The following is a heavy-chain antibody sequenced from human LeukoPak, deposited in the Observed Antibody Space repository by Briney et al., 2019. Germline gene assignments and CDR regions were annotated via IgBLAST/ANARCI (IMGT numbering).Heavy chain of an antibody. V-gene: IGHV3-66*01. CDR1: GFTVSSNF. D-gene: IGHD5-24*01. J-gene: IGHJ4*02. CDR2: IYTGGST. CDR3: ARGNGYNSAFDY. Sequence: RGSLRLSCAASGFTVSSNFMSWVRQAPGKGLEWVSVIYTGGSTYFIDSVKGRFTISRDNSKNTLYLQMNSLRAEDTAVYYCARGNGYNSAFDYWGQGTLVTVSS.